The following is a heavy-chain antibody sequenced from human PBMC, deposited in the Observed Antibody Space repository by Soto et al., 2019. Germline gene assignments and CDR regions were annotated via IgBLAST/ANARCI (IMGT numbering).Heavy chain of an antibody. V-gene: IGHV4-30-4*01. Sequence: PSETLSLTCTVSGGSISSGDYYWSWIRQPPGKGLEWIGYIYYSGSTYYNPSLKSRVTISVDTSKNQFSLKLSSVTAADTAVYYCARDGWGHDIAVVTAPYGMDVWGQGTTVTVSS. CDR2: IYYSGST. CDR3: ARDGWGHDIAVVTAPYGMDV. D-gene: IGHD2-21*02. J-gene: IGHJ6*02. CDR1: GGSISSGDYY.